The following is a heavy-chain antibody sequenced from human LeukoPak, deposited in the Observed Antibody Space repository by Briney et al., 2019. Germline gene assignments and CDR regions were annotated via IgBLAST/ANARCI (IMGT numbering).Heavy chain of an antibody. J-gene: IGHJ6*02. CDR1: GFTFSSYG. CDR2: ISSSSSYI. CDR3: ARDLQLDYDYVWGSYRPDYYYYGMDV. D-gene: IGHD3-16*02. V-gene: IGHV3-21*01. Sequence: GGSLRLSCAASGFTFSSYGMHWVRQAPGKGLEWVSSISSSSSYIYYADSVKGRFTISRDNAKNSLYLQMNSLRAEDTAVYYCARDLQLDYDYVWGSYRPDYYYYGMDVWGQGTTVTVSS.